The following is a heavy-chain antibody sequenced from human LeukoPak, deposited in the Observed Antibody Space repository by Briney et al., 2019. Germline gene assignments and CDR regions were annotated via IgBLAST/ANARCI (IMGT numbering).Heavy chain of an antibody. CDR2: ISYDGSNK. CDR3: ARGPLLFIYYYYMDV. D-gene: IGHD2-21*02. V-gene: IGHV3-30-3*01. CDR1: GFTFSSYA. Sequence: GGSLRLSCAASGFTFSSYAMHWVRQAPGKGLEWVAVISYDGSNKYYADSVKGRFTISRDNSKNTLYLQMNSLRAEDTAVYYCARGPLLFIYYYYMDVWGKGTTVTVSS. J-gene: IGHJ6*03.